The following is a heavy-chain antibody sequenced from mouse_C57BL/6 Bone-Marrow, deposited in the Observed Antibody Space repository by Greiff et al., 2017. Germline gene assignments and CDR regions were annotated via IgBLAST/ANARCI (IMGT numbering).Heavy chain of an antibody. CDR2: IDPENGDT. V-gene: IGHV14-4*01. D-gene: IGHD3-3*01. CDR3: TTLESGFAY. CDR1: GFNIKDDY. Sequence: EVQLQQSGAELVRPGASVKLSCTASGFNIKDDYMHWVKQRPEQGLEWIGWIDPENGDTEYASKFQGKATITADTSSNTAYLQLSSLTSEDTAVYYCTTLESGFAYWGQGTLVTVSA. J-gene: IGHJ3*01.